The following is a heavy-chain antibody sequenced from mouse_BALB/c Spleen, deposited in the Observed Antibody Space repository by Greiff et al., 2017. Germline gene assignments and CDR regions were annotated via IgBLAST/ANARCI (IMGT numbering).Heavy chain of an antibody. J-gene: IGHJ3*01. D-gene: IGHD1-1*01. CDR2: ISSGSSTI. V-gene: IGHV5-17*02. CDR3: ARPDYYGSSYVAY. Sequence: EVKLMESGGGLVQPGGSRKLSCAASGFTFSSFGMHWVRQAPEKGLEWVAYISSGSSTIYYADTVKGRFTISRDNPKNTLFLQMTSLRSEDTAMYYCARPDYYGSSYVAYWGQGTLGTVSA. CDR1: GFTFSSFG.